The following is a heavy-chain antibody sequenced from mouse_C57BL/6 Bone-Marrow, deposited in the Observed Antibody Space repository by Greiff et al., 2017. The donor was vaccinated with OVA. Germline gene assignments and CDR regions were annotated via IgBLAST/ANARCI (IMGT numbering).Heavy chain of an antibody. CDR2: INPSSGYT. V-gene: IGHV1-7*01. D-gene: IGHD2-1*01. CDR3: GGGKPSFAY. CDR1: GYTFTSYW. J-gene: IGHJ3*01. Sequence: LVESGADLAKPGASVKLSCKASGYTFTSYWMHWVKQRPGQGLEWIGYINPSSGYTKYNQKFKDKATLTADKSSSTAYMQLSSLTYEDSAVYYCGGGKPSFAYWGQGTLVTVSA.